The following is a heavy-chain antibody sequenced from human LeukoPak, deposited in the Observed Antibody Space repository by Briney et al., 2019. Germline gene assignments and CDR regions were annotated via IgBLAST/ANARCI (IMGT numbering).Heavy chain of an antibody. CDR2: IIPIFGTA. Sequence: SVKVSCKASGGTFSSYAISWVRQAPGQGLEWMGGIIPIFGTANYAQKFQGRVTITADESTSTAYMELSSLRSDDTAVYYCAREGGIAGIYGDYSRDYYYYYYMDVWGKGTTVTVSS. CDR1: GGTFSSYA. V-gene: IGHV1-69*13. CDR3: AREGGIAGIYGDYSRDYYYYYYMDV. J-gene: IGHJ6*03. D-gene: IGHD4-17*01.